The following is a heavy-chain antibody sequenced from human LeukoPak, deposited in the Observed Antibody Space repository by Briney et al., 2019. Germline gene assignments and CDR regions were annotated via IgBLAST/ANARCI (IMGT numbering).Heavy chain of an antibody. Sequence: GGSLRLSCAASGFTFDDYAMHWVRQAPGKGLEWVSGISWNSGGIGYADSVKGRFTISRDNAKNSLYLQMNSLRAEDTALYYCAKDMRGYDEVYYYGMDVWGQGTTVTVSS. CDR2: ISWNSGGI. J-gene: IGHJ6*02. D-gene: IGHD5-12*01. CDR1: GFTFDDYA. CDR3: AKDMRGYDEVYYYGMDV. V-gene: IGHV3-9*01.